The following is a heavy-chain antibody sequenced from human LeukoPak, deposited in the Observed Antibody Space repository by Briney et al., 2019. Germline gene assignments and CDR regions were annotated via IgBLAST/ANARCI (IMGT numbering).Heavy chain of an antibody. D-gene: IGHD7-27*01. CDR1: GFTFSSYW. CDR2: INSDGTTT. CDR3: ARHPSGVGHWYFDL. Sequence: GGSLRLSCAASGFTFSSYWMHWVRQAPGKGLVWVSRINSDGTTTTYADSVKGRFTISRDNAKSTLFLQMNSLRAEDTAVYYCARHPSGVGHWYFDLWGRGTLVTVSS. V-gene: IGHV3-74*01. J-gene: IGHJ2*01.